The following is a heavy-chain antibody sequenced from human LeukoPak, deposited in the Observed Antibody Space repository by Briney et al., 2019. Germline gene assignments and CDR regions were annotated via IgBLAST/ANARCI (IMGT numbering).Heavy chain of an antibody. CDR2: IIPILGIA. V-gene: IGHV1-69*04. CDR3: AGGSIYYYYGMDV. CDR1: GGTFSSYA. J-gene: IGHJ6*02. Sequence: SVKVSCKASGGTFSSYAISWVRQAPGQGLEWMGRIIPILGIANYAQKFQGRVTITADKSTSTAYMELSSLRSEDTAVYYCAGGSIYYYYGMDVWGQGTTVTVSS. D-gene: IGHD3-10*01.